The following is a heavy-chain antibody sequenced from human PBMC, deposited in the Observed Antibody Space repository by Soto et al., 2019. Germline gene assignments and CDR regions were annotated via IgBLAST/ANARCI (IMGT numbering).Heavy chain of an antibody. CDR3: ATYPLWHRYNIVVVPDAIKYFDY. V-gene: IGHV1-24*01. J-gene: IGHJ4*02. D-gene: IGHD2-2*01. CDR1: GYTLTELS. CDR2: FDPEDGET. Sequence: ASVKVSCKVSGYTLTELSMHWVRQAPGKGLEWMGGFDPEDGETIYAQKFQGRVTMTEDTSTDTAYMELSSLRSEDTAVYYCATYPLWHRYNIVVVPDAIKYFDYWGQGTLVTVSS.